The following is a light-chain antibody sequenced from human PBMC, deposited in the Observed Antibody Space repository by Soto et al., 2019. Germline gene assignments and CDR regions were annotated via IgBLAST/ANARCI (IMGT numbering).Light chain of an antibody. CDR2: DVS. J-gene: IGLJ3*02. Sequence: QSALTQPRSMSGSPGQSVTISCTGTNSDVGGYNYVSWYQQHPGKAPKLMIYDVSKRPSGVPDRFSGSKSGNAASLTISGLQAGDEADYYCCSYAGNYTWVFGGGTQLTVL. CDR1: NSDVGGYNY. CDR3: CSYAGNYTWV. V-gene: IGLV2-11*01.